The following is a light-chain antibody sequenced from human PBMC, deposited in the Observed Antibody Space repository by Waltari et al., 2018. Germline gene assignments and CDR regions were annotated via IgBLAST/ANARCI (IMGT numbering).Light chain of an antibody. CDR1: QSISSW. CDR3: QQYNTYSLT. V-gene: IGKV1-5*03. J-gene: IGKJ4*01. CDR2: KAS. Sequence: DVQMTQSPSTLSAPVGDRVTITCRASQSISSWLAWYPQKPGKAPKLLIYKASNLESGVPSRFSGGGSGTEFTLTISSLQPDDFATYYCQQYNTYSLTFDGGTKVEIK.